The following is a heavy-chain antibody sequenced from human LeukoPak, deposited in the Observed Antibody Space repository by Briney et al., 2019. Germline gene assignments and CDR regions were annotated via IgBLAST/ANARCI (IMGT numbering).Heavy chain of an antibody. J-gene: IGHJ4*02. CDR3: ARQYYYDSSGYPLDY. V-gene: IGHV4-39*01. CDR2: IYYSGST. CDR1: GGSISSRSYY. Sequence: PSETLSLTCTVSGGSISSRSYYWGWIRQPPGKGLEWIGSIYYSGSTYYNPSLKSRVSISVDTSKNQFSLKLNSVTAADTAVYYCARQYYYDSSGYPLDYWGQGTLVTVSS. D-gene: IGHD3-22*01.